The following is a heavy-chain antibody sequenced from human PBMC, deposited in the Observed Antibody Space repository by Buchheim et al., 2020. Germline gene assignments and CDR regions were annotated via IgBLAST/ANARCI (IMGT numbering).Heavy chain of an antibody. D-gene: IGHD1-26*01. CDR1: GFTFRNYA. CDR3: AKSQVVGSFYFDS. Sequence: EVQLLESGGGLVQPGGSLRLSCAASGFTFRNYALNWVRQAPGKGLEWVSGVSGSGDSTYYEDSVKDRFTISRDNSKDTLYLQMDSLWVEDTALYFCAKSQVVGSFYFDSWGQGTL. V-gene: IGHV3-23*01. CDR2: VSGSGDST. J-gene: IGHJ4*02.